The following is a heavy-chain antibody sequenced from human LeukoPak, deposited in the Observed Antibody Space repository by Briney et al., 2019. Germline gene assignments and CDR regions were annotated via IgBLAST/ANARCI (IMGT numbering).Heavy chain of an antibody. J-gene: IGHJ4*02. CDR1: GFTFSSYG. CDR2: IRYDGSNK. V-gene: IGHV3-30*02. CDR3: ANHYDFRSGRPVRAY. D-gene: IGHD3-3*01. Sequence: PGGALRLSCAASGFTFSSYGMHWVRQAPGKGLEWGAFIRYDGSNKYYADSVKGRFTISRDNSKNTLYLQMNSLRAEDTAVYYCANHYDFRSGRPVRAYWGQGTLVTVSS.